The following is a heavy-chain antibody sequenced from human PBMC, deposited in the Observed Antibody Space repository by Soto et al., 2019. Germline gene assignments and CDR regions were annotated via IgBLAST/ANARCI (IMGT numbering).Heavy chain of an antibody. CDR2: IYHSGST. D-gene: IGHD6-13*01. CDR3: AKKPAAVGQFDS. J-gene: IGHJ4*02. V-gene: IGHV4-30-2*01. CDR1: GGSISSGGYS. Sequence: PSETLSLTCAVSGGSISSGGYSWSWIRQPPGKGLEWIGYIYHSGSTYYNPSLKSRVTISVDTSKNQFSLKLSSVTAVDTAVYYCAKKPAAVGQFDSWGQGTLVTVSS.